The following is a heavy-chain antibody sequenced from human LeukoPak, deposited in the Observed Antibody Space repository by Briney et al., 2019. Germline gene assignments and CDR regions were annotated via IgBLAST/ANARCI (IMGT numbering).Heavy chain of an antibody. CDR3: ARGSTYYDSSGQVPFDY. J-gene: IGHJ4*02. CDR1: GFTFSTYS. CDR2: ISSSSSTI. D-gene: IGHD3-22*01. Sequence: GGSLRLSCAASGFTFSTYSMNWVRQAPGKGLEWVSYISSSSSTIYYADSAKGRFTISRDNAKNSLYLQMDSLRAEDTAVYYCARGSTYYDSSGQVPFDYWGQGTLVTVSS. V-gene: IGHV3-48*01.